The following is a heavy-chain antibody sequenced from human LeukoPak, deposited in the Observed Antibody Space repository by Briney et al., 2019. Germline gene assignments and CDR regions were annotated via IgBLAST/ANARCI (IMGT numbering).Heavy chain of an antibody. D-gene: IGHD6-19*01. CDR1: GGTFSSYA. CDR3: ASGSGRNLFDY. V-gene: IGHV1-69*05. Sequence: ASLKVSCKASGGTFSSYAISWVRQAPGQGLEWMGRIIPIFGTANYAHKFQGRVTITTDESTSTAYMELSSLRSEDTAVYYCASGSGRNLFDYWGQGTLVTVSS. J-gene: IGHJ4*02. CDR2: IIPIFGTA.